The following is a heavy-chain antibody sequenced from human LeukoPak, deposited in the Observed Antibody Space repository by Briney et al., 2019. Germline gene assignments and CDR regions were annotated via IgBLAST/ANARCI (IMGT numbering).Heavy chain of an antibody. CDR2: IKQDGSEK. CDR1: GFTFISYW. CDR3: ARDSITMIVVADFDY. Sequence: PGGSLRLSCEASGFTFISYWMSWFRQAPGKGRGWVANIKQDGSEKYYVDSVKGRFTISRDNAKNSLYLQMNSLRAEDTAVYYCARDSITMIVVADFDYWGQGTLVTVSS. J-gene: IGHJ4*02. V-gene: IGHV3-7*01. D-gene: IGHD3-22*01.